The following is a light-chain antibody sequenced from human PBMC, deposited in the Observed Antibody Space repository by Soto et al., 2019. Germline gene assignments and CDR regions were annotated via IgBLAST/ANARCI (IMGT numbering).Light chain of an antibody. CDR2: GAS. CDR3: QQAHSLPLT. V-gene: IGKV1-6*02. J-gene: IGKJ3*01. Sequence: AIQLTQSPSSLSASCGDRATITCRASQAIRNDLGWYQQKPGKAPNLLIFGASNLQAGVPVRFSASGSGTHFTLTITNLQPEDVATYYCQQAHSLPLTFGPGTKVDIK. CDR1: QAIRND.